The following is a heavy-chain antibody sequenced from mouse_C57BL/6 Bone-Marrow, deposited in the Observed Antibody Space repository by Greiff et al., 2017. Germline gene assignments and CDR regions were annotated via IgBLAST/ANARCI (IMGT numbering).Heavy chain of an antibody. CDR1: GYTFTDHT. CDR3: ARSKRGYYRTAWFAY. CDR2: IYPRDGST. D-gene: IGHD2-3*01. V-gene: IGHV1-78*01. Sequence: VKLEESDAELVKPGASVKISCKVSGYTFTDHTIHWMKQRPEQGLEWIGYIYPRDGSTKYNEKFKGKATLTADKSSSTAYMQLNSLTSEDSAVYFCARSKRGYYRTAWFAYWGQGTLVTVSA. J-gene: IGHJ3*01.